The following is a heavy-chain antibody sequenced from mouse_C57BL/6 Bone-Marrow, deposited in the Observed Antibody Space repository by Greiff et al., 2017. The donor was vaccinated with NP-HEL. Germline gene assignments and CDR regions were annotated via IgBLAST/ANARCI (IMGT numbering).Heavy chain of an antibody. CDR1: GYTFTNYW. Sequence: QVQLKESGAELVRPGTSVKMSCKASGYTFTNYWIGWAKQRPGHGLEWIGDIYPGGGYTNYNEKFKGKATLTADKSSSTAYMQFSSLTSEDSAIYYCARDYYGSSYVWFAYWGQGTLVTGSA. CDR3: ARDYYGSSYVWFAY. V-gene: IGHV1-63*01. CDR2: IYPGGGYT. D-gene: IGHD1-1*01. J-gene: IGHJ3*01.